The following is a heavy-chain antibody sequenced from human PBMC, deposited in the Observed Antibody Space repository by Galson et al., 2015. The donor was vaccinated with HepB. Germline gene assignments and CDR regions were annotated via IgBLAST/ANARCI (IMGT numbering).Heavy chain of an antibody. CDR2: ISWNSGSI. J-gene: IGHJ3*02. V-gene: IGHV3-9*01. CDR1: GFTFDDYA. CDR3: AKDINMRGYSYGYGAFDI. D-gene: IGHD5-18*01. Sequence: SLRLSCAASGFTFDDYAMHWVRQAPGKGLEWVSGISWNSGSIGYADSVKGRFTISRDNAKNSLYLQMNSLRAEDTALYYCAKDINMRGYSYGYGAFDIWGQGTMVTVSS.